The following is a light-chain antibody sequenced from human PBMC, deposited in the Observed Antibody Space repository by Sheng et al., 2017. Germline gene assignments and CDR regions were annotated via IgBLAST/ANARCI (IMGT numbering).Light chain of an antibody. V-gene: IGLV1-40*01. Sequence: QSVLTQPPSVSGAPGQRVTISCTGSSSNIGAGFDVHWYQQLPGAAPKLLIYGNNNRPSGVPDRFSGSKSGTSASLAITGLQAEDEADYYCSSYTSSTTGVFGTGTKVTVL. J-gene: IGLJ1*01. CDR1: SSNIGAGFD. CDR3: SSYTSSTTGV. CDR2: GNN.